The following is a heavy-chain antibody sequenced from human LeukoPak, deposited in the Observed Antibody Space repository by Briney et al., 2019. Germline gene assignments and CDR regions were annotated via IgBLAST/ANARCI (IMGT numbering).Heavy chain of an antibody. CDR3: ARVDGSYRNYFDY. D-gene: IGHD1-26*01. J-gene: IGHJ4*02. CDR1: GFTVSSNY. CDR2: IYSGGST. Sequence: GGSLRLSCAASGFTVSSNYMSWVRQAPGKGLEWVSVIYSGGSTYYADSVKGRFTISRDNSKNTLYLQMNSLRAEDTAVYYCARVDGSYRNYFDYWGQGTLVTVSS. V-gene: IGHV3-53*01.